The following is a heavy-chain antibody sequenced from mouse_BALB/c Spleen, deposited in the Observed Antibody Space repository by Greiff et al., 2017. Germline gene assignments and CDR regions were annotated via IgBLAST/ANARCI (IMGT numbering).Heavy chain of an antibody. V-gene: IGHV14-3*02. Sequence: GQLQQSGAELVKPGASVKLSCTASGFNIKDTYMHWVKQRPEQGLEWIGRIDPANGNTKYDPKFQGKATITADTSSNTAYLQLSSLTSEDTAVYYCARRGNWDVGFAYWGQGTLVTVSA. CDR3: ARRGNWDVGFAY. CDR2: IDPANGNT. D-gene: IGHD4-1*01. CDR1: GFNIKDTY. J-gene: IGHJ3*01.